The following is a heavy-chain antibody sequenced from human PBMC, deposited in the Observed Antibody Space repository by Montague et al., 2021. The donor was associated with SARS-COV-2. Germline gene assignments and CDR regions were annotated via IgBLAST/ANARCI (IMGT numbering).Heavy chain of an antibody. Sequence: TLSLTCIVSSDSISSGGYYWSWIRQHPGKGLEWIGYIYYSGNTYYNPSLKSRVTMSVDTTKNRFSLTLNSVTAADTAAYYCARGPSRLATQEFYFGYWGQGTLVSVSS. D-gene: IGHD5-24*01. CDR3: ARGPSRLATQEFYFGY. CDR2: IYYSGNT. J-gene: IGHJ4*02. CDR1: SDSISSGGYY. V-gene: IGHV4-31*03.